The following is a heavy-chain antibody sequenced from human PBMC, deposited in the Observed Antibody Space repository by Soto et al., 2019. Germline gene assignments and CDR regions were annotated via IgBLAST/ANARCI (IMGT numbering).Heavy chain of an antibody. D-gene: IGHD2-2*03. Sequence: SETLSLTCAVSGGSFTSNNWWTWVRQPPGQGLEWIGEIYRTGSTNYNPSLKSRVTISLDKSENQFSLKVTSLTAADTAVYYCARDGYCSSTSCQNWFDPWGQGTLVTVSS. CDR3: ARDGYCSSTSCQNWFDP. V-gene: IGHV4-4*02. CDR1: GGSFTSNNW. CDR2: IYRTGST. J-gene: IGHJ5*02.